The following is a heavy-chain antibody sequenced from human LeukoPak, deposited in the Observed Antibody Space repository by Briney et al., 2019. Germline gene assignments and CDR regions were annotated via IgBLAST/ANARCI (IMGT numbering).Heavy chain of an antibody. J-gene: IGHJ6*03. CDR3: AKDAYDCSSTSCYWRGYYYYYMDV. V-gene: IGHV3-11*01. D-gene: IGHD2-2*01. Sequence: PGGSLRLSCAASGFTFSDYYMSWIRQAPGKGLEWVSYISSSGSTIYYADSVKGRFTISRDNSKNTLYLQMNSLRAEDTAVYYCAKDAYDCSSTSCYWRGYYYYYMDVWGKGTTVTVSS. CDR1: GFTFSDYY. CDR2: ISSSGSTI.